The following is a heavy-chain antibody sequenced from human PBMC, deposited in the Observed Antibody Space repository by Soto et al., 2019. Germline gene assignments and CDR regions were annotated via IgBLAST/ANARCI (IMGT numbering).Heavy chain of an antibody. CDR1: GGTFSSYA. CDR3: ARTTMVRGVITIYYGMDV. V-gene: IGHV1-69*12. D-gene: IGHD3-10*01. J-gene: IGHJ6*02. CDR2: IIPIFGTA. Sequence: QVQLVQSGAEVKKPGSSVKVSCKASGGTFSSYAISWVRQAPGQGLEWMGGIIPIFGTANYAQKFQGRVTITADESTSTAYMELSSLRSEDTAVHYCARTTMVRGVITIYYGMDVWGQGTTVTVSS.